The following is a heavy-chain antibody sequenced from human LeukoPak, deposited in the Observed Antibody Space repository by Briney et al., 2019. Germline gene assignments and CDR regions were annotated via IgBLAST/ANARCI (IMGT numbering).Heavy chain of an antibody. CDR3: ARDRVDGYNLSYYYYGMDV. CDR1: GGSISSGGYY. D-gene: IGHD5-12*01. CDR2: IYYSGST. Sequence: PSQTLSLTCTVPGGSISSGGYYWSWIRQHPGKGLEWIGYIYYSGSTYYNPSLKSRVTISVDTSKNQFSLKLSSVTAADTAVYYCARDRVDGYNLSYYYYGMDVWGQGTTVTVSS. J-gene: IGHJ6*02. V-gene: IGHV4-31*03.